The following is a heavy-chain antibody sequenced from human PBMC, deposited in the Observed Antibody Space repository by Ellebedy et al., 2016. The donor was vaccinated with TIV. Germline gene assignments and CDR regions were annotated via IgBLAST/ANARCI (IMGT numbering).Heavy chain of an antibody. CDR2: KFSAGDT. CDR1: GFTVSGTY. CDR3: ARESYDTLTGTSYGMDV. Sequence: PGGSLRLSCAASGFTVSGTYMNWVRQAPGKGLKWVSVKFSAGDTYYADSVKGRFTISRDSSENTIYLQMTSLSAEDTAVYHCARESYDTLTGTSYGMDVWGQGTTVTVSS. J-gene: IGHJ6*02. V-gene: IGHV3-66*01. D-gene: IGHD3-9*01.